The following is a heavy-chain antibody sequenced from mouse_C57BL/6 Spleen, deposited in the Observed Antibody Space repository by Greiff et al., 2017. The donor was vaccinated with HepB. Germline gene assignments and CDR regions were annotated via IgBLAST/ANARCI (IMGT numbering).Heavy chain of an antibody. V-gene: IGHV14-2*01. D-gene: IGHD1-1*01. Sequence: EVQLQQSGAELVKPGASVKLSCTASGFNIKDYYMHWVKQRTEQGLEWIGRIDPEDGDTKYAPKFQGKATITADTSSNTAYLQLSSLTSEDTAVYYCASGYGRGFAYWGQGTLVTVSA. CDR1: GFNIKDYY. CDR2: IDPEDGDT. J-gene: IGHJ3*01. CDR3: ASGYGRGFAY.